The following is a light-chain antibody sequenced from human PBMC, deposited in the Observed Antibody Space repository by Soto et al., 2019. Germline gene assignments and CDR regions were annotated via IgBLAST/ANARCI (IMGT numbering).Light chain of an antibody. CDR2: YDS. CDR3: QVLDSSRAVV. Sequence: SYELTQPPSVSVAPGKTARITCEGNNIGSKSVHWYQQKPGQAPVLVIYYDSDRPSGIPERFSGSNSGNTATLTISRVEAGDEADYYCQVLDSSRAVVFGGGTKLTVL. CDR1: NIGSKS. J-gene: IGLJ2*01. V-gene: IGLV3-21*04.